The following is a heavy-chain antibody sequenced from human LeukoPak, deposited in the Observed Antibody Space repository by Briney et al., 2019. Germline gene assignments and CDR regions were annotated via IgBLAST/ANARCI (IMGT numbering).Heavy chain of an antibody. CDR2: IIPIFGTA. J-gene: IGHJ5*02. D-gene: IGHD5-24*01. Sequence: PVKVSCKASGGTFSSYAISWVRQAPGQGLEWMGRIIPIFGTANYAQKFQGRVTITTDESTSTAYMELSSLRSEDTAVYYCARDRLEMATISVSWFDPWGQGTLVTVSS. CDR3: ARDRLEMATISVSWFDP. V-gene: IGHV1-69*05. CDR1: GGTFSSYA.